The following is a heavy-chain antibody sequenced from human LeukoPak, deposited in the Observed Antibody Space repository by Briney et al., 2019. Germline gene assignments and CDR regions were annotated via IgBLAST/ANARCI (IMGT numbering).Heavy chain of an antibody. CDR2: IIPIFGTA. CDR3: ARDLSSSWYFNWFDP. D-gene: IGHD6-13*01. Sequence: GASVKVSCKASGGTFSSYAISWVRQAPGQGLEWMGGIIPIFGTANYAQKFQGRVTITADKSTSTAYMELSSLRSEDTAVYYCARDLSSSWYFNWFDPWGQGTLVTVSS. J-gene: IGHJ5*02. V-gene: IGHV1-69*06. CDR1: GGTFSSYA.